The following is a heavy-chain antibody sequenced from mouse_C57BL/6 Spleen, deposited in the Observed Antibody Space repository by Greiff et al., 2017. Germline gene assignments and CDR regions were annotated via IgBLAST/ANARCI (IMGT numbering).Heavy chain of an antibody. CDR3: AKAYYSSNYAMDY. V-gene: IGHV1-82*01. CDR1: GYAFSSSW. D-gene: IGHD2-5*01. J-gene: IGHJ4*01. CDR2: IYPGDGDT. Sequence: QVHVKQSGPELVKPGASVKISCKASGYAFSSSWMNWVKQRPGKGLEWIGRIYPGDGDTNYNGKFKGKATLTADKSSSTAYMQLSSLTSEDSAVYFCAKAYYSSNYAMDYWGQGTSVTVSS.